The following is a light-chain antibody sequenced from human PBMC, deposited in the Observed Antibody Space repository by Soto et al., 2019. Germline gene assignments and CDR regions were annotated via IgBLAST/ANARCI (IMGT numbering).Light chain of an antibody. CDR3: QQYDNLPPYT. J-gene: IGKJ2*01. CDR2: DAS. Sequence: DIQMTQSPSSLSASVGDRVTITCQASQDISNYLNWYQQKPGKAPKLLIYDASNLETGVPSRFSGSGSVTYFTFTISSLQPEDIATYYCQQYDNLPPYTFGQGTKLEIK. V-gene: IGKV1-33*01. CDR1: QDISNY.